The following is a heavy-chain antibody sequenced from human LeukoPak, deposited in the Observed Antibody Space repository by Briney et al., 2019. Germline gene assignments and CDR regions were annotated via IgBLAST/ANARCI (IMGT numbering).Heavy chain of an antibody. V-gene: IGHV4-34*01. CDR3: ARLGCTAGSCYSYFDS. J-gene: IGHJ4*02. CDR2: TDHSGST. Sequence: SETLSLTCAVYGGSFSGYYWSWIRQPPGKGLEWIGETDHSGSTNYNPSLKSRVTISVDTSKNQFSLKLSSVTAADTAVYYCARLGCTAGSCYSYFDSWGQGTLVTVSS. D-gene: IGHD2-15*01. CDR1: GGSFSGYY.